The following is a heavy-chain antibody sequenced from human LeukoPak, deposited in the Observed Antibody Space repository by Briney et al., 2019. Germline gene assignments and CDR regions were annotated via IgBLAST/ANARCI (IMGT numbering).Heavy chain of an antibody. CDR1: GFTFSSYA. CDR2: ISGSGGST. J-gene: IGHJ4*02. CDR3: ARHQDYYDSSGYTH. Sequence: GGSLRLSCAASGFTFSSYAMSWVRQAPGKGLEWVSAISGSGGSTYYADSVKGRFTISRDNSKNTLYLQMNSLRAEDTAVYYCARHQDYYDSSGYTHWGQGTLVTVSS. V-gene: IGHV3-23*01. D-gene: IGHD3-22*01.